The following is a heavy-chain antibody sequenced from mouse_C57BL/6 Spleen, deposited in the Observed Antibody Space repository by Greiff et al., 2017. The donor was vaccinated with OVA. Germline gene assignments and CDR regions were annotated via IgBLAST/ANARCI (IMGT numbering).Heavy chain of an antibody. V-gene: IGHV1-55*01. CDR3: ARSGSNYEDY. J-gene: IGHJ2*01. CDR1: GYTFTSYW. CDR2: IYPGSGST. D-gene: IGHD2-5*01. Sequence: LQESGAELVKPGASVKMSCKASGYTFTSYWITWVKQRPGQGLEWIGDIYPGSGSTNYNEKFKSKATLTVDTSSSTAYMQLSSLTSEDSAVYYCARSGSNYEDYWGQGTTLTVSS.